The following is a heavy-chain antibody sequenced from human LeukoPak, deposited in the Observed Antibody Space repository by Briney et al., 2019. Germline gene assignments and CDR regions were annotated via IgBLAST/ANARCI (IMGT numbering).Heavy chain of an antibody. D-gene: IGHD6-6*01. Sequence: GGSLRLARAVPGFTSSILWAKGDRQAPGKGLEWVANIKQDGSEKYYVDSVKGRFIISRDNAKNSLYLQMNSLRAEDTAVYYCANGQAAHYFDCWGQGTLVTVSS. J-gene: IGHJ4*02. CDR2: IKQDGSEK. CDR3: ANGQAAHYFDC. V-gene: IGHV3-7*05. CDR1: GFTSSILW.